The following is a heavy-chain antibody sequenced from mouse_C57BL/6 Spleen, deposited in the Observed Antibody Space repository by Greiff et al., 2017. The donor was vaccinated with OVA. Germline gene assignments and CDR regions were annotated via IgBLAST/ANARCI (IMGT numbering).Heavy chain of an antibody. J-gene: IGHJ2*01. CDR1: GYTFTSSD. CDR2: IYPRDGGT. Sequence: QVQLQQSGPELVKPGASVKLSCKASGYTFTSSDINWVKQRPGQGLEWIGRIYPRDGGTTYNEKFKGKATLTVDKSSSTAYMELHSLTSEDSAVYFCARKAITTLVDYFDYWGQGTTLTVSS. CDR3: ARKAITTLVDYFDY. V-gene: IGHV1-85*01. D-gene: IGHD1-1*01.